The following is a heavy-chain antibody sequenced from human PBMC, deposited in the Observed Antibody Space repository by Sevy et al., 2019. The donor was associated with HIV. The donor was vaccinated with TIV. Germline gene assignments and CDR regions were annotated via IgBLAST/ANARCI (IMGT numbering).Heavy chain of an antibody. Sequence: GGSLRLSCEVFGFNFRNYWMSWVRQAPGKGLEWVANIKHDGSEQYYLDSVKGRFTVSRDNGKKSLYLQMTGLRVDDAALYYCAREREGDDKSGAKFDYWGRGTLVTVSS. CDR3: AREREGDDKSGAKFDY. J-gene: IGHJ4*02. CDR1: GFNFRNYW. D-gene: IGHD3-10*01. V-gene: IGHV3-7*01. CDR2: IKHDGSEQ.